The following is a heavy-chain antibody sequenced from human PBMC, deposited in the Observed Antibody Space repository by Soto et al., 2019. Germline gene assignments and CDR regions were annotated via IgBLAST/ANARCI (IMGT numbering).Heavy chain of an antibody. CDR3: ASIADY. J-gene: IGHJ4*02. D-gene: IGHD2-21*01. Sequence: QVQLVESGGGVVQPGRTLRLSCAAAGFTVTTYGMQWVRQAPGKGLEWVARLTHDGSSDFYADSVKGRFTISRDTSKNTLYLQVNSLRPEDTAVYYCASIADYWGQGTLVTVSS. CDR1: GFTVTTYG. CDR2: LTHDGSSD. V-gene: IGHV3-30*05.